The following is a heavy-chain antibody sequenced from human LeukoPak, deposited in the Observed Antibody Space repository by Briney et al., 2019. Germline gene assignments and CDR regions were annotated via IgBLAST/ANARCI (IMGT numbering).Heavy chain of an antibody. J-gene: IGHJ4*02. CDR1: GFTFRSYE. CDR2: ISTSGSTI. V-gene: IGHV3-48*03. CDR3: ARRYYDRSGYYFDY. D-gene: IGHD3-22*01. Sequence: GGSLRLSCAASGFTFRSYEVNWVRQAPGRGLEWVSYISTSGSTIYYVDSVKGRFTISRDNAKNSLYLQMNSLRAEDTSVYYCARRYYDRSGYYFDYWGQGTLVTVSS.